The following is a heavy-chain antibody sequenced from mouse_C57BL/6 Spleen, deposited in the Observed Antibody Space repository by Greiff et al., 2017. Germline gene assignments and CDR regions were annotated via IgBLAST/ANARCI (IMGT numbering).Heavy chain of an antibody. V-gene: IGHV14-4*01. D-gene: IGHD4-1*01. J-gene: IGHJ3*01. CDR3: TGTGTWFAY. CDR2: IDPENGDT. Sequence: VQLQQSGAELVRPGASVKLSCTASGFNIKDDYMHWVKQRPEQGLEWIGWIDPENGDTEYASKFQGKATITADTSSNTAYLQLSSLTSEDTAVYYCTGTGTWFAYWGQGTLVTVSA. CDR1: GFNIKDDY.